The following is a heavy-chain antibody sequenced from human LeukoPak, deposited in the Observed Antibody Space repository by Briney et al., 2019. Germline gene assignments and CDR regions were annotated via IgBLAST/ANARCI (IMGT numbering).Heavy chain of an antibody. CDR2: IYPGDSDT. D-gene: IGHD4-17*01. V-gene: IGHV5-51*01. Sequence: GESLKISCKTSGYIFTTYWIARVRQMPGKGLEWMGIIYPGDSDTRYSPSFQGQVTISADKSINTAYLQWSSLKASDTAMYYCARQSTTSSPSDYWGQGTLVTVSS. CDR3: ARQSTTSSPSDY. J-gene: IGHJ4*02. CDR1: GYIFTTYW.